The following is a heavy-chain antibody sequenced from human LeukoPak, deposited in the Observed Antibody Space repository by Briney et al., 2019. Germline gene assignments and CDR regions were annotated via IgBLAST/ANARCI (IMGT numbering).Heavy chain of an antibody. D-gene: IGHD1-26*01. CDR3: ARVGVKGAITYYYYMDV. V-gene: IGHV4-38-2*02. Sequence: SETLSLTCTVSGCSISSGYYWAWIRQPPGKGLEWIGTIYHSGSTYYNPSLKSRVTISVDTSKNQFSLKLSSVTAADTAVYYCARVGVKGAITYYYYMDVWGKGTTVIVSS. CDR2: IYHSGST. J-gene: IGHJ6*03. CDR1: GCSISSGYY.